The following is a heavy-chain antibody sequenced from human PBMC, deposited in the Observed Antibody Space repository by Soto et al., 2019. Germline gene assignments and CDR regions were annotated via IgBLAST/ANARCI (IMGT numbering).Heavy chain of an antibody. V-gene: IGHV3-30*18. D-gene: IGHD3-10*01. CDR3: AKNYYGSGSYSAEVGDY. CDR1: GFTFSSYG. CDR2: ISYDGSSK. Sequence: QVQLVESGGGVVQPGRSLRLSCAASGFTFSSYGMHWVRQAPGKGLEWVAVISYDGSSKYYADSVKGRFTISRDNSKNTLYLQMNSLRAEDTAVYYCAKNYYGSGSYSAEVGDYWGQGTLVTVSS. J-gene: IGHJ4*02.